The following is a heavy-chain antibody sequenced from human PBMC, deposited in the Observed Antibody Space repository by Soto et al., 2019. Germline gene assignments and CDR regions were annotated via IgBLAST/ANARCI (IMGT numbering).Heavy chain of an antibody. D-gene: IGHD4-4*01. CDR1: GFTFSSYA. J-gene: IGHJ2*01. CDR3: ARRNSGWYFDL. CDR2: ISGSGDST. Sequence: EVQLLESGGGLVQPGGSLRLSCAASGFTFSSYAMNWVRQAPGKGLEWVSAISGSGDSTYYADSVKGRFTISRDNSKNTLYLQMNSLRAEDTAVYYCARRNSGWYFDLWGCGTLVTVSS. V-gene: IGHV3-23*01.